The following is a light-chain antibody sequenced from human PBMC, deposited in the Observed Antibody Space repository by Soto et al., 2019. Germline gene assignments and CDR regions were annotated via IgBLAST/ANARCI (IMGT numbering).Light chain of an antibody. CDR1: NIGSKS. Sequence: SYELTQPPSVSVAPGQTAVITCGGTNIGSKSVHWYQQKPGQAPVLVLYDDSARPSGIPERFSGSNSGNTATLTISRVEAGDEADYYCQVWESFSALVVFGGGTKVTVL. J-gene: IGLJ2*01. CDR2: DDS. CDR3: QVWESFSALVV. V-gene: IGLV3-21*02.